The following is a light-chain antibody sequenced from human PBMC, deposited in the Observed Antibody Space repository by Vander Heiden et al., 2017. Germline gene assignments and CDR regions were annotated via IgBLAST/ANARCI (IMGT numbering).Light chain of an antibody. CDR2: DNN. CDR1: SSNIGNNY. J-gene: IGLJ2*01. Sequence: QSVLKQPTSVSAAPGQKVTISCSGSSSNIGNNYVSWYQQLPGTAPKPLIYDNNKRPSGIPDRFSGSKSGTSATLGITGLQTGDEADYYCGTWDSSLTAVVFGGGTKLTVL. V-gene: IGLV1-51*01. CDR3: GTWDSSLTAVV.